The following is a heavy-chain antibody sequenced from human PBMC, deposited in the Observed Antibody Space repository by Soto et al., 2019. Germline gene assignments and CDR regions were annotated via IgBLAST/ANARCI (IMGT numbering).Heavy chain of an antibody. CDR1: GYSFNIYG. CDR2: IRYDGREE. D-gene: IGHD2-8*01. V-gene: IGHV3-33*01. Sequence: QVQLVESGGGVVQPGTSLRLSCAASGYSFNIYGMHWVRQAPGKGLEYVAGIRYDGREEFYGDSVRGRFTISRDNYRNMMSLQMTSLRVENTAVYYCVRVFGSAVYASHFDYWGQGIPVTVSS. J-gene: IGHJ4*02. CDR3: VRVFGSAVYASHFDY.